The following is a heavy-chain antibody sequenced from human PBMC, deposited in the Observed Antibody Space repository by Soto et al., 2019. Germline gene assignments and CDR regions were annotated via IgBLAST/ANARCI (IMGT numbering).Heavy chain of an antibody. Sequence: EVQLLESGGGLVQPGGSLRLSCAASGFTFSSYAMSWVRQAPGKGLEWVSAISGSGGSTYYADSVKGRFTISRDNSKNTLYLQTNSLRAEDTAVYYCAGARQWLAQEDYWGQGTLVTVSS. CDR1: GFTFSSYA. D-gene: IGHD6-19*01. CDR2: ISGSGGST. CDR3: AGARQWLAQEDY. V-gene: IGHV3-23*01. J-gene: IGHJ4*02.